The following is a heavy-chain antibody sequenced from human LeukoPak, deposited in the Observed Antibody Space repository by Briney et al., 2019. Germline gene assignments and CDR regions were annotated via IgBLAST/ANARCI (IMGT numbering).Heavy chain of an antibody. V-gene: IGHV4-39*01. CDR3: ARRDCSGGSCYFQP. J-gene: IGHJ1*01. Sequence: SETLSLTCTVSGGSVSSSSHYWNWIRQPPGKGLEWIGSIDYSGSTNYNPSLQSRVTISVDTSKNQFSLRLSSVTAADTAMYYCARRDCSGGSCYFQPWGQGTLVTVSS. D-gene: IGHD2-15*01. CDR1: GGSVSSSSHY. CDR2: IDYSGST.